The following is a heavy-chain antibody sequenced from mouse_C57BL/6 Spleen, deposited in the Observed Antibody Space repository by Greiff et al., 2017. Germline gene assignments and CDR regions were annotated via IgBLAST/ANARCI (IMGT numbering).Heavy chain of an antibody. CDR1: GYSFTGYY. D-gene: IGHD2-5*01. V-gene: IGHV1-42*01. CDR3: ARYYSNWYFAV. Sequence: EVQLLQSGPELVKPGASVKISCKASGYSFTGYYMNWVKQSPEKSLEWIGEINPSTGGTTYTQKFKAQATLTVDKSYSPAYMQLKSLTSEDSAVYSRARYYSNWYFAVWGTGTTVTVSS. CDR2: INPSTGGT. J-gene: IGHJ1*03.